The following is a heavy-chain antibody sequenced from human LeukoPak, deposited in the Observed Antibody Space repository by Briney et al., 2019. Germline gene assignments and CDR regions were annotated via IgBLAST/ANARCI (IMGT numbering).Heavy chain of an antibody. CDR3: AKDLVPAALFGMDV. CDR2: ISYDGSNK. Sequence: GGSLRLFCAASGFNFSSYGMHWVRQAPGKGLAGVAVISYDGSNKYYAAFVKGRFTISRDNSKNTLYLQMNSLRAEDTAVYYCAKDLVPAALFGMDVWGQGTTVTVSS. J-gene: IGHJ6*02. D-gene: IGHD2-2*01. CDR1: GFNFSSYG. V-gene: IGHV3-30*18.